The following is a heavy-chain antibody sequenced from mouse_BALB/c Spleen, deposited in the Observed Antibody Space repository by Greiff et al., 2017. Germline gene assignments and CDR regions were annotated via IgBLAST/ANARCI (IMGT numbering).Heavy chain of an antibody. Sequence: EVKLMESGGGLVQPGGSRKLSCAASGFTFSSFGMHWVRQAPEKGLEWVAYISSGSSTIYYADTVKGRFTISRDNPKNTLFLQMTSLRSEDTAMYYCARSDANAMDYWGQGTSVTVSS. V-gene: IGHV5-17*02. CDR3: ARSDANAMDY. CDR2: ISSGSSTI. J-gene: IGHJ4*01. CDR1: GFTFSSFG.